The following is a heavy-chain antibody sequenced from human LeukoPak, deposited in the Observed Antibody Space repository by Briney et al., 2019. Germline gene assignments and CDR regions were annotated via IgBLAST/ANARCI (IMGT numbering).Heavy chain of an antibody. D-gene: IGHD2/OR15-2a*01. CDR2: VSWNSGTI. CDR3: VKGKYAYSTDWSNAFDI. J-gene: IGHJ3*02. V-gene: IGHV3-9*01. CDR1: GFTFSSYA. Sequence: GGSLRLSCAASGFTFSSYAMSWVRQAPGKGLEWVSGVSWNSGTIPYADSVKGRFTISRDNAKSSLYLQMNSLKAEDTALYYCVKGKYAYSTDWSNAFDIWGQGTMVTVSS.